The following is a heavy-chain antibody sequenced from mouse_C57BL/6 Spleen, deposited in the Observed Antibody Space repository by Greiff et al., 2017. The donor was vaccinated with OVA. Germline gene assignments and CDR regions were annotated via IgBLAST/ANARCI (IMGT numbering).Heavy chain of an antibody. J-gene: IGHJ1*03. CDR3: TRDGGSSTYWYFDV. Sequence: EVQRVESGEGLVKPGGSLKLSCAASGFTFSSYAMSWVRQTPEKRLEWVAYISSGGDYIYYADTVKGRFTISRDNARNTLYLQMSSLKSEDTAMYYCTRDGGSSTYWYFDVWGTGTTVTVSS. V-gene: IGHV5-9-1*02. CDR2: ISSGGDYI. CDR1: GFTFSSYA. D-gene: IGHD1-1*01.